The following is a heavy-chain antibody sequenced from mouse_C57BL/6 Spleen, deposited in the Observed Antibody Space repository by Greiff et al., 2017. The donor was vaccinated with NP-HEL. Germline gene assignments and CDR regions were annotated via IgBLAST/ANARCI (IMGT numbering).Heavy chain of an antibody. D-gene: IGHD3-3*01. CDR2: ISDGGSYT. J-gene: IGHJ2*01. CDR3: ARDGGGTGDYFDY. V-gene: IGHV5-4*01. CDR1: GFTFSSYA. Sequence: EVQGVESGGGLVKPGGSLKLSCAASGFTFSSYAMSWVRQTPEKRLEWVATISDGGSYTYYPDKVKGRFTISRDNAKNNLYLQMSHLKSEDTAMYYCARDGGGTGDYFDYWGQGTTLTVSS.